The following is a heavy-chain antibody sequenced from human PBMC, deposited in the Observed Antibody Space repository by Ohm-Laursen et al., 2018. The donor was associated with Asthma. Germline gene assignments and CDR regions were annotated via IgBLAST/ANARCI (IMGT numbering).Heavy chain of an antibody. CDR3: AMLYDYGDYVY. CDR2: INPNSGGT. Sequence: GSSVKVSCKASGYTFTGYSMHWVRQAPGQGLEWMGRINPNSGGTNYAQKFQGRVTMTRDTSISTAYMELSRLRSDDTAVYYCAMLYDYGDYVYWGQGTLVTVSS. CDR1: GYTFTGYS. J-gene: IGHJ4*02. V-gene: IGHV1-2*06. D-gene: IGHD4-17*01.